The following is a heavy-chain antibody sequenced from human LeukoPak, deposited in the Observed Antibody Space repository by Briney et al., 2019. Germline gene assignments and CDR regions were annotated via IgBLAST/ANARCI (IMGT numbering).Heavy chain of an antibody. CDR3: ARSGSSGWTEFDF. Sequence: PSETLSLTCTVSGGSISSGSYYWSWIRQPAGKGLEWIGYIYYSGSTNYNPSLKSRVTISVDTSKNQFSLKLSSVTAADTAVYYCARSGSSGWTEFDFWGRGTLVTVSS. J-gene: IGHJ4*02. CDR1: GGSISSGSYY. D-gene: IGHD6-19*01. V-gene: IGHV4-61*10. CDR2: IYYSGST.